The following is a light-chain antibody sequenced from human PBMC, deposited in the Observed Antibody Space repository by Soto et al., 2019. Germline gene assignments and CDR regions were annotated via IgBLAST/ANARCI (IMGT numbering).Light chain of an antibody. CDR1: QSISTW. V-gene: IGKV1-5*03. CDR2: EAS. Sequence: DIQMTQSPSTLSASVGDRVTITCRASQSISTWLAWYQQKPGKAPKLLIYEASSLEGGVPSRFSGSGSGTEFNITISSLQPDDFATYYCQQYKTYPRTFGGGTTVDIK. J-gene: IGKJ4*01. CDR3: QQYKTYPRT.